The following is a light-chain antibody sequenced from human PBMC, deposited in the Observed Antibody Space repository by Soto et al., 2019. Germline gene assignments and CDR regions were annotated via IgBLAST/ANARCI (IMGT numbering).Light chain of an antibody. CDR2: GAS. Sequence: EIVMTQSPATLSVSPGARATLSCRASQSVSSNLAWYQQKPGQAPRLLLYGASTRATGIPGRFSGSGSGTDCTLTISSLQSEDFAVYYCQQHNYWPSFGQGTKLEIK. J-gene: IGKJ2*01. CDR3: QQHNYWPS. V-gene: IGKV3-15*01. CDR1: QSVSSN.